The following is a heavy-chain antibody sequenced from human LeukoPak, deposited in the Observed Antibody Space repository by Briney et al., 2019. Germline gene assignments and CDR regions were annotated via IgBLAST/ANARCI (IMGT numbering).Heavy chain of an antibody. CDR1: GDSDTSDSSY. V-gene: IGHV4-61*01. CDR2: IYDSGST. CDR3: ARDRYFHH. Sequence: SDTLSLTCTVSGDSDTSDSSYGSWIRQPPGKGLEWIGYIYDSGSTNYNPSLKSRVPISLDTSKNQFSLKLSSVTAADTAVYYCARDRYFHHWGQGTLVTVSS. J-gene: IGHJ1*01.